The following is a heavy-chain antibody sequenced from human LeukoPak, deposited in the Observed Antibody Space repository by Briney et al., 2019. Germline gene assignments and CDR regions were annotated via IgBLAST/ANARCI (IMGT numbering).Heavy chain of an antibody. CDR2: IKQDESEK. Sequence: GGSLRLSCAASGFTFSSYWTSWVRQAPGKGLEGVANIKQDESEKYYVDSVKGRFTISRDNAKHSLYLQMNSLRAEDTAVYYCARDPTIFGVVIVPDYWGQGTLVTVSS. V-gene: IGHV3-7*01. J-gene: IGHJ4*02. CDR1: GFTFSSYW. CDR3: ARDPTIFGVVIVPDY. D-gene: IGHD3-3*01.